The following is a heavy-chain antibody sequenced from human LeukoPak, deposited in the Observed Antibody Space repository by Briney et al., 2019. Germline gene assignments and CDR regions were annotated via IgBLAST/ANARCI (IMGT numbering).Heavy chain of an antibody. CDR2: INHSGST. J-gene: IGHJ5*02. D-gene: IGHD3-10*01. CDR3: ARGHHSLPYGSGSYYS. CDR1: GGSFSGYY. Sequence: SETLSLTCAVYGGSFSGYYWSWIRQPPGKGLEWIGEINHSGSTNYNPSLKSRVTISVDTSKNQFSLKLRSVTAADTAVYYCARGHHSLPYGSGSYYSWGQGTLVTVSS. V-gene: IGHV4-34*01.